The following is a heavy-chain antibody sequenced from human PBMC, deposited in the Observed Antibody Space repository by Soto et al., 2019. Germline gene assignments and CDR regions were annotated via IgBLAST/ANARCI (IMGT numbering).Heavy chain of an antibody. J-gene: IGHJ6*02. CDR2: IYHSGST. Sequence: SETLSLTCAVSGGSISSSNWWSWVRQPPGKGLEWIGEIYHSGSTNYNPSLKSRVTISVDKSKNQFSLKLSSVTAADTAVYYCARDPWAVAGTYYYYGMDVWGQGTTVTVSS. V-gene: IGHV4-4*02. CDR3: ARDPWAVAGTYYYYGMDV. D-gene: IGHD6-19*01. CDR1: GGSISSSNW.